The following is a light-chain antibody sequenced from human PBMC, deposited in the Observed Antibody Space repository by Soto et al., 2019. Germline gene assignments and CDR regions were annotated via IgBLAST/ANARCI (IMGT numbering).Light chain of an antibody. CDR1: QDISNY. CDR3: QHYDNLPFT. CDR2: DAS. V-gene: IGKV1-33*01. J-gene: IGKJ3*01. Sequence: DIQMTQSPSSLSASVGDRVTITCQASQDISNYLNWYQQKPGKAPKLLIYDASNLETGVPSRFSGSGSGTDFTFSISSLQPEDTATYYCQHYDNLPFTFGPGTKVDIK.